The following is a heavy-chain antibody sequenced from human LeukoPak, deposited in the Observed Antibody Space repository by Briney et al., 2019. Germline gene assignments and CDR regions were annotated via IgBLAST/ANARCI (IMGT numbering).Heavy chain of an antibody. Sequence: PSETLSLTCTVSGGSISSYYWSWIRQPAGKGLEWIGRIYTSGSTNYNPSLKSRVTMSVDTSKNQFSLKLSSVTAADTAVYYCARVARRDVMVATFGEFDYWGQGTLVTVSS. CDR2: IYTSGST. J-gene: IGHJ4*02. CDR3: ARVARRDVMVATFGEFDY. CDR1: GGSISSYY. V-gene: IGHV4-4*07. D-gene: IGHD5-12*01.